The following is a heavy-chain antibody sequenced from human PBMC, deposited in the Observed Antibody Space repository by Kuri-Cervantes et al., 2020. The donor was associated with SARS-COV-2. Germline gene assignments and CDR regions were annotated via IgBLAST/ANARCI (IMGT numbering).Heavy chain of an antibody. CDR3: ARDSTVAGTGFDY. Sequence: GGSLRLSCVASGFTFSSYSMNWVRRAPGKGLEWVASISHASVYIRYADSVKGRLTISRDNAKNSLFLQMNSPRAEDTAVYYCARDSTVAGTGFDYWGQGTPVTVSS. D-gene: IGHD6-19*01. CDR2: ISHASVYI. CDR1: GFTFSSYS. J-gene: IGHJ4*02. V-gene: IGHV3-21*01.